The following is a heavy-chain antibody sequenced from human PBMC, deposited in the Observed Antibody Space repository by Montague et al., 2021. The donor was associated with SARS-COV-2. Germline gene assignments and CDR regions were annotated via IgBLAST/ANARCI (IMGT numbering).Heavy chain of an antibody. CDR3: ARAFTDWLRYYGMDV. Sequence: SETLSLTCAVYGASLSDYYWTWIRQPPGKGLEWIGEINHSGSTNYVPFLKSRVTISVDTSNNQFSLRLRSVTAADTAVYYCARAFTDWLRYYGMDVWGQGTTVTVSS. D-gene: IGHD3-9*01. CDR2: INHSGST. J-gene: IGHJ6*02. V-gene: IGHV4-34*01. CDR1: GASLSDYY.